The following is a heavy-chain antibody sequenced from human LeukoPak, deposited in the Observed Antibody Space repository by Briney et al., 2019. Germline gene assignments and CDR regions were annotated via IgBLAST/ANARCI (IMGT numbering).Heavy chain of an antibody. Sequence: PGGSLRLSCEASGFTFSNAWMTWVRQSPGKGLEWIGRIKSKEDGGTTDYAEPVKGRFSISRDDSKKTLYLQMNSLTAEDTAVYYCARADYCTRTSCYGVYYYGMEVWGQGTTVTVSS. D-gene: IGHD2-2*01. CDR3: ARADYCTRTSCYGVYYYGMEV. V-gene: IGHV3-15*01. CDR1: GFTFSNAW. J-gene: IGHJ6*02. CDR2: IKSKEDGGTT.